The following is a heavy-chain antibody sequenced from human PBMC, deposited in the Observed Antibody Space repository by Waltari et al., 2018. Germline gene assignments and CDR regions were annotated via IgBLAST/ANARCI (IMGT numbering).Heavy chain of an antibody. D-gene: IGHD2-8*01. V-gene: IGHV3-23*01. CDR2: ISGSGGST. CDR3: AKDRGYCTNGVCYDYYYGMDV. J-gene: IGHJ6*02. Sequence: EVQLLESGGGLVQPGGSLRLSCAASGFTFSSYAMSWVRQAPGRGLAWVSAISGSGGSTYYADSVKGRFTISRDNSKNTLYLQMNSLRAEDTAVYYCAKDRGYCTNGVCYDYYYGMDVWGQGTTVTVSS. CDR1: GFTFSSYA.